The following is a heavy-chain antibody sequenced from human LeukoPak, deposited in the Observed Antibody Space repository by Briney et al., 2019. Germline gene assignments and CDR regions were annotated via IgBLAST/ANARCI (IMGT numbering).Heavy chain of an antibody. D-gene: IGHD5-24*01. CDR2: IKGDGSEK. CDR3: ARDEYRSRWLHP. CDR1: GFTLSSFW. J-gene: IGHJ5*02. V-gene: IGHV3-7*01. Sequence: GGSLRLSCAASGFTLSSFWMSCVRLAPGKGLEWVANIKGDGSEKWYAESVKGRFTISRDNAQNSAHLQMNSLRAEDTAVYHCARDEYRSRWLHPWGQGTLVTVTS.